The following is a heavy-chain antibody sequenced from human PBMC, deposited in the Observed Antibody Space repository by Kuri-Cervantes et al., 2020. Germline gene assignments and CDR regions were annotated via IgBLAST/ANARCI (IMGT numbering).Heavy chain of an antibody. V-gene: IGHV4-39*07. J-gene: IGHJ4*02. Sequence: ESLKISCTVSGGSISSSSYYWGWIRQPPGKGLEWSGSIYYSGSTYYNLSLKSRVTISVDMSKNQFSLKLSSVTAADTAVYYCARNYDILTGYYDGYFDYWGQGALVTVSS. D-gene: IGHD3-9*01. CDR3: ARNYDILTGYYDGYFDY. CDR1: GGSISSSSYY. CDR2: IYYSGST.